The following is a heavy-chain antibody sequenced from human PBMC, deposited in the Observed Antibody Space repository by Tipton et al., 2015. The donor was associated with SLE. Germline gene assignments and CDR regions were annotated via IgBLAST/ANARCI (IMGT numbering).Heavy chain of an antibody. CDR3: ARGLRITMNRPIFDY. J-gene: IGHJ4*02. Sequence: TLSLTCTVSGFSISSYYWGWIRQPPGKGLEWLGTIYHSGTTYYNPSLKSRLTLSIDTSKNQFSLKLSSVTAADTAVYYCARGLRITMNRPIFDYWGQGTLVTVSS. V-gene: IGHV4-38-2*02. D-gene: IGHD3-22*01. CDR2: IYHSGTT. CDR1: GFSISSYY.